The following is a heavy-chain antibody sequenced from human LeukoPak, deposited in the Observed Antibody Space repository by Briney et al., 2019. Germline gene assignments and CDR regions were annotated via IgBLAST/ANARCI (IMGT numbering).Heavy chain of an antibody. CDR3: ATGSAGNLYYYYYMDV. Sequence: ASVTVSCKVSGYILTELSMHWVRQAPGKGLEWMGGFDPEDGETIYAQKFQGRVTMTEDTSTDTAYMELSSLRSEDTAVYYCATGSAGNLYYYYYMDVWGKETTVTVSS. CDR2: FDPEDGET. J-gene: IGHJ6*03. D-gene: IGHD1-14*01. V-gene: IGHV1-24*01. CDR1: GYILTELS.